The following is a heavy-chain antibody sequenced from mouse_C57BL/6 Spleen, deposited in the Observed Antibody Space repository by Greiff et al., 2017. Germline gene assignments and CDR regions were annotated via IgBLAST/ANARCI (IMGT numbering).Heavy chain of an antibody. Sequence: QVQLKESGPGLVQPSQSLSITCTVSGFSLTSYGVHWVRQSPGKGLEWLGVIWSGRSTDYNAAFISRLSISKDNSKSPVFFKMNSLQADDTAIYYCASYYYGSSPAWLAYWGQGTLVTVSA. D-gene: IGHD1-1*01. CDR3: ASYYYGSSPAWLAY. J-gene: IGHJ3*01. CDR1: GFSLTSYG. CDR2: IWSGRST. V-gene: IGHV2-2*01.